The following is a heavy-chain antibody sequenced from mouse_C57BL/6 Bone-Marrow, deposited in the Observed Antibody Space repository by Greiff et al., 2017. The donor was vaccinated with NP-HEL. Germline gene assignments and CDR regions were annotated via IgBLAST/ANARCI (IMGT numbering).Heavy chain of an antibody. CDR2: IYPRSGNT. Sequence: VKLQESGAELARPGASVKLSCKASGYTFTSYGISWVKQRTGQGLEWIGEIYPRSGNTYYNEKFKGKATLTADKSSSTAYMELRSLTSEDSAVYFCARHSVTTTSYAAYWGQGTLVTVSA. D-gene: IGHD6-1*01. CDR3: ARHSVTTTSYAAY. CDR1: GYTFTSYG. V-gene: IGHV1-81*01. J-gene: IGHJ3*01.